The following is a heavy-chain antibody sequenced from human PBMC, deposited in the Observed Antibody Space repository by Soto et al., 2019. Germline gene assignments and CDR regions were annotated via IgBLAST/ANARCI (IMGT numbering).Heavy chain of an antibody. D-gene: IGHD3-22*01. CDR2: VKSKNDGGTT. CDR3: TTDSYITSIIVRFDY. V-gene: IGHV3-15*07. J-gene: IGHJ4*01. CDR1: GFTFSNAW. Sequence: EVHLVESGGGLVKPGGSLRLSCAASGFTFSNAWINWVRQAPGKGLEWVGRVKSKNDGGTTDFAAPVKGRFAISREESKDMVYLEMNSLHTEDTAIYYCTTDSYITSIIVRFDYWGHGTLVTVSS.